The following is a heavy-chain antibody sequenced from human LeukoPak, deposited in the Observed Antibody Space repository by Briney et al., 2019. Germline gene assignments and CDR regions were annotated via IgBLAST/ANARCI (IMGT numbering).Heavy chain of an antibody. CDR3: ARAPILAPAANVFDY. D-gene: IGHD2-2*01. V-gene: IGHV4-31*03. J-gene: IGHJ4*02. Sequence: SQTLSLTCTVSGGSISSGGYYWRWIRQHPGKGLEWIGYIYYSGSTYYNPSLKSRVTISVDTSKNQFSLKLSSVTAADTAVYYCARAPILAPAANVFDYWGQGTLVTVSS. CDR2: IYYSGST. CDR1: GGSISSGGYY.